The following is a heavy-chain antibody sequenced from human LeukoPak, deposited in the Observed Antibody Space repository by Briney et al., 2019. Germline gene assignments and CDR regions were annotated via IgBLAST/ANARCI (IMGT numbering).Heavy chain of an antibody. Sequence: GSLRLSCAASGFTFSTNGMHWVRQAPGKGLEWVAVIWNDGSNKYYADSVKGRFTISRDNSKNTLYLQMNSLRAEDTAVYYCAKDGDYGDYDYWGKGTLVTVSS. CDR1: GFTFSTNG. CDR3: AKDGDYGDYDY. CDR2: IWNDGSNK. D-gene: IGHD4-17*01. J-gene: IGHJ4*02. V-gene: IGHV3-33*06.